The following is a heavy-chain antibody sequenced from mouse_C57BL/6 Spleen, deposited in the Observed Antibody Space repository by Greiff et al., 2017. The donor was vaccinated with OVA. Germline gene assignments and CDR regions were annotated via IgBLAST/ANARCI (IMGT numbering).Heavy chain of an antibody. CDR2: IRSKSNNYAT. D-gene: IGHD4-1*01. CDR3: VRQRDWGFDY. J-gene: IGHJ2*01. Sequence: DAGGGLVQPKGSLKLSCAASGFSFNTYAMNWVRQAPGKGLEWVARIRSKSNNYATYYADSVKDRFTISRDDSESMLYLQMNNLKTEDTAMYYCVRQRDWGFDYWGQGTTLTVSS. CDR1: GFSFNTYA. V-gene: IGHV10-1*01.